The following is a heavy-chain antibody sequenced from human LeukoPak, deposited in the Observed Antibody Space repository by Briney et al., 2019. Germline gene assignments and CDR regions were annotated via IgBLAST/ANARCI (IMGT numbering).Heavy chain of an antibody. D-gene: IGHD6-19*01. Sequence: GESLKISCKGSGYSFADYWIGWVRQMPGKGLEWMGIVYPGDSNTKYSPSFQGQVTISVDSSSTTAYLQWSSLKASDTAMYYCARPLDRRYSSAYYGAYWGQGTLVTVST. CDR2: VYPGDSNT. J-gene: IGHJ4*02. CDR3: ARPLDRRYSSAYYGAY. CDR1: GYSFADYW. V-gene: IGHV5-51*01.